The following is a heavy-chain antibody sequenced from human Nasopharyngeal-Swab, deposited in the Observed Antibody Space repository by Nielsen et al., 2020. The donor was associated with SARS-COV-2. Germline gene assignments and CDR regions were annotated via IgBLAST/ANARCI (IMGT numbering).Heavy chain of an antibody. CDR2: ISYDGSNK. D-gene: IGHD7-27*01. CDR1: GFTFSSYS. CDR3: ARALWGSYYYGMDV. Sequence: GGSLRLSCAASGFTFSSYSMHWVRQAPGKGLEWVAVISYDGSNKYYADSVKVRFTISRDNSKNTLYLQMNSLRAEDTAAYYCARALWGSYYYGMDVWGQGTTVTVSS. J-gene: IGHJ6*02. V-gene: IGHV3-30*04.